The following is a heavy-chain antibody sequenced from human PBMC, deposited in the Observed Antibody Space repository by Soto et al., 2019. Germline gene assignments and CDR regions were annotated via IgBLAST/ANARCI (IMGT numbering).Heavy chain of an antibody. V-gene: IGHV4-4*02. CDR2: VYHSGST. Sequence: SETLSLTCGVSGGSISSSNWWSWVRQPPGKGLEWIGEVYHSGSTNYNPSLKSRVTISVDKSKNQFSLKLTSVTAADTAVYYCARAPRSEYYFDYWGQGTLVTVSS. CDR1: GGSISSSNW. J-gene: IGHJ4*02. CDR3: ARAPRSEYYFDY.